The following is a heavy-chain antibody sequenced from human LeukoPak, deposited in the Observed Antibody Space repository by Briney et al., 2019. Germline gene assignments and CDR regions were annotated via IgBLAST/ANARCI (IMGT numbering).Heavy chain of an antibody. D-gene: IGHD3-16*01. Sequence: SETLSLTCTVSGGPVNSYNWNWIRQPPGKGLEWIGYISETGSPKYNSSLENRVALSLDTSKNLFSLNLRSATVADTAVYYCARQDALGKYPPPYYMDVWGKGTTVIVS. V-gene: IGHV4-59*08. CDR3: ARQDALGKYPPPYYMDV. CDR1: GGPVNSYN. J-gene: IGHJ6*03. CDR2: ISETGSP.